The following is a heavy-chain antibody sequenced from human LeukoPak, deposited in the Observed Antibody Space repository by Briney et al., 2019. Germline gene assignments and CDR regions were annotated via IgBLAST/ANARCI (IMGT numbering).Heavy chain of an antibody. CDR1: GYTFTRYG. V-gene: IGHV1-18*01. CDR2: ISTYSDDI. CDR3: VRTYDSSGYYFY. J-gene: IGHJ4*02. Sequence: ASVKVSCKASGYTFTRYGITWARRATGQGLEWRGWISTYSDDIKYAQRLQGRVTLTTDTSTSTAYMELRSLTSDDTAVYYCVRTYDSSGYYFYWGQGTLVTVSS. D-gene: IGHD3-22*01.